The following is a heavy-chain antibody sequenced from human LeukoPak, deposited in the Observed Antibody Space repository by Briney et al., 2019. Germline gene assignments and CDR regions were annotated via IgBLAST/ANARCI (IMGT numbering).Heavy chain of an antibody. CDR1: GDSMTAGDYY. V-gene: IGHV4-61*05. CDR2: S. J-gene: IGHJ4*02. Sequence: SETLSLTCTVSGDSMTAGDYYWGWVRQPPGTGLQWIATSYQGASLKSRVTISLDTSKNQFSLRLTSVTAADTAVYYCARSPITMVRGVPPPARFDYWGQGTLVTVSS. CDR3: ARSPITMVRGVPPPARFDY. D-gene: IGHD3-10*01.